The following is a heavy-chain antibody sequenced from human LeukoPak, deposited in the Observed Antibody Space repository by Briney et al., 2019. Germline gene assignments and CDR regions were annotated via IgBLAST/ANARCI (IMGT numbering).Heavy chain of an antibody. CDR3: AREVAARRLGSWLDP. V-gene: IGHV3-7*01. D-gene: IGHD6-6*01. J-gene: IGHJ5*02. CDR1: GFTFSNYW. Sequence: PGGSLSLSCAASGFTFSNYWMSWVRQPPGRGREWVANIKQDGSENSYVDSVRGRFTISRDNAKNSLYLQMNSLRDEDTAGYYCAREVAARRLGSWLDPWGQGTLVTVSS. CDR2: IKQDGSEN.